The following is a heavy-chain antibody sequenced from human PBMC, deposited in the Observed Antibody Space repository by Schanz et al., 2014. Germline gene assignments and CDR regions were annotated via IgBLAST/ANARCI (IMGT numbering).Heavy chain of an antibody. Sequence: QVQLVQSGAEVKKPGASVKVSCKASGYTFTSYSMHWVRQAPGQGLEWMGWINAANGNTRYSQKFQGRVTITRDTSASTVYMELSSLRSEDTAVYFCAKDTGYCHGGACYCFEYWGLGILVTVSS. D-gene: IGHD2-8*02. V-gene: IGHV1-3*01. CDR2: INAANGNT. CDR1: GYTFTSYS. CDR3: AKDTGYCHGGACYCFEY. J-gene: IGHJ4*02.